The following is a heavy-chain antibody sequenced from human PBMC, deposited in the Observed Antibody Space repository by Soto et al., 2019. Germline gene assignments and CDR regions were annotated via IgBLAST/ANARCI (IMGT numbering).Heavy chain of an antibody. Sequence: EVQLVESGGGLVKPGGSLRLSCAASGFTFSSYSMNWVRQAPGKGLEWVSSISSSSSYIYYADSVKGRFTISRDIAKTSLHLLRNRQRSSDTDVDYCARMDYYDSKCDPYDHYYGMDFWGQGTTVTFSS. J-gene: IGHJ6*02. CDR1: GFTFSSYS. D-gene: IGHD3-22*01. CDR3: ARMDYYDSKCDPYDHYYGMDF. V-gene: IGHV3-21*01. CDR2: ISSSSSYI.